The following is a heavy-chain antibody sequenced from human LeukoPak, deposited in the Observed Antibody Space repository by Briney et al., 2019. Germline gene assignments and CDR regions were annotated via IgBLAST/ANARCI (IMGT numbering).Heavy chain of an antibody. CDR1: ELTFSSYA. J-gene: IGHJ6*02. CDR3: AKYVSAKGPPYALDV. CDR2: ISASGGST. V-gene: IGHV3-23*01. Sequence: PGGSLRLSCAASELTFSSYAMQWVRQAPGKGLEWVSGISASGGSTWYADSVKGRFTISRDNSKNTLYLQMNSLRAEDTAVYYCAKYVSAKGPPYALDVWGQGTTVTVSS. D-gene: IGHD2/OR15-2a*01.